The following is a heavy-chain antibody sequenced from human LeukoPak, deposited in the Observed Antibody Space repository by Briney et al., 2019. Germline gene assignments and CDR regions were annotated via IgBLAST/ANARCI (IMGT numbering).Heavy chain of an antibody. CDR1: GFTFSSYW. CDR3: ARGITGMMLDY. V-gene: IGHV3-7*01. J-gene: IGHJ4*02. Sequence: GGSLRLSCAASGFTFSSYWMRWVRQAPGKGLEWVANIKQDGSEKYYVDSVKGRFTISRDNAKSSLYLQMNSLRAEDTAVYYCARGITGMMLDYWGQGTLVTVSS. D-gene: IGHD1-20*01. CDR2: IKQDGSEK.